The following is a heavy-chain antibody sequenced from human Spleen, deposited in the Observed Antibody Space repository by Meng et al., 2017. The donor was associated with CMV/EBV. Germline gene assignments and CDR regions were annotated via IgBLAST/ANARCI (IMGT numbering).Heavy chain of an antibody. Sequence: LPCPVSGDSISSGDYYWSWIRQSPEKGLEWMGYIYKTGNTYYNPSLKSRVRMSIDMSKNHLSLKLTSMTTADTAIYYCAKGSSSWVDYWGQGTLVTVSS. D-gene: IGHD6-6*01. V-gene: IGHV4-30-4*08. CDR1: GDSISSGDYY. CDR2: IYKTGNT. CDR3: AKGSSSWVDY. J-gene: IGHJ4*02.